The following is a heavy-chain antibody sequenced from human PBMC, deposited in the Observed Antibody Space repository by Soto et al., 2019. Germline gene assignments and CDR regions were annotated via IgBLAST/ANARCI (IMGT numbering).Heavy chain of an antibody. Sequence: QVQLQESDAGLVKASQTLSLTCTVSGGSVSSGAYYWTWIRQRPGKGLEWIGYIYYSGSTYYSPYLKSRLSISLDTSKNQFSLRLSSVTAEDTAMYYCERARLRAVYAFDIWGQGTMVTVSS. J-gene: IGHJ3*02. CDR3: ERARLRAVYAFDI. D-gene: IGHD5-12*01. CDR2: IYYSGST. V-gene: IGHV4-31*03. CDR1: GGSVSSGAYY.